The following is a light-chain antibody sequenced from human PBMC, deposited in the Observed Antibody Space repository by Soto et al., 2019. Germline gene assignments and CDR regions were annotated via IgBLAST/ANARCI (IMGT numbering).Light chain of an antibody. Sequence: DIQMTQSPSSLSASVGDRVTITCRASQGISSSLSWIQQQPGKAPKSLIFGASRLQSGVPSKFSSSGSGTDFTLTISSLQPEDFATYYCLQYNSYPRTFGQGTRLEIK. J-gene: IGKJ5*01. CDR3: LQYNSYPRT. CDR1: QGISSS. CDR2: GAS. V-gene: IGKV1-16*02.